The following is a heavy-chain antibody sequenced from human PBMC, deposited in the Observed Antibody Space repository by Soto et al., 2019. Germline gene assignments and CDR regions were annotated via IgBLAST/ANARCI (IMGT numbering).Heavy chain of an antibody. CDR1: GGTFSSYT. CDR3: ERGKGYDPPCDY. D-gene: IGHD5-12*01. V-gene: IGHV1-69*02. Sequence: QVQLVQSGAEVKKPGSSVKVSCKASGGTFSSYTISWVRQAPGQGLEWMGRIITILGIANYAQKFQGRVTITADKSTSTAYMELSSLRSEDTAVYYWERGKGYDPPCDYWGQGTLVTVSS. J-gene: IGHJ4*02. CDR2: IITILGIA.